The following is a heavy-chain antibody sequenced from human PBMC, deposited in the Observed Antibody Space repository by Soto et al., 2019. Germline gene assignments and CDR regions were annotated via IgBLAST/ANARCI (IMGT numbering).Heavy chain of an antibody. CDR2: VSGSGGST. CDR1: GFTFISYA. V-gene: IGHV3-23*01. CDR3: AKWLSPRAYCGGDCFFDS. J-gene: IGHJ4*02. D-gene: IGHD2-21*01. Sequence: EVQLLESGGGLVQPGGSLRLSCAASGFTFISYAMSWVRQAPGKGLEWVSGVSGSGGSTHYADSVKGRFTISRDNPKNTLYLQMDSLRAEDTAVYYCAKWLSPRAYCGGDCFFDSWGQGTLVTVSS.